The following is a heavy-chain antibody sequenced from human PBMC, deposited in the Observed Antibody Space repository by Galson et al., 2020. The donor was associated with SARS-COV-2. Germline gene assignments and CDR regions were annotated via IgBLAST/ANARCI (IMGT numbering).Heavy chain of an antibody. J-gene: IGHJ4*02. V-gene: IGHV4-39*07. CDR3: ARESYSSPDY. D-gene: IGHD6-13*01. Sequence: SETLSLTCTVSGGSISIGHNYWSWIRQPPGKGLEWIGSIHYSGNTYYRPSLKSRVTISMDTSKNRFSLTVNSVTAADTAMYYCARESYSSPDYWGKGTLVTVSS. CDR1: GGSISIGHNY. CDR2: IHYSGNT.